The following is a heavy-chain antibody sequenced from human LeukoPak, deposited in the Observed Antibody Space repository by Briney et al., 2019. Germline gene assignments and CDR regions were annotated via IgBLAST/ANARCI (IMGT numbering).Heavy chain of an antibody. CDR1: GFTFSIYA. J-gene: IGHJ4*02. Sequence: PGGSLRLSCAASGFTFSIYAMSWVRQAPGRGLEWVSAISSGGGSTYYADSVKGRFTISRDNSKNTLYLQMNSLRAEDTAVYYCAKEPLYGSGSYFDYWGQGTLVTVSS. CDR2: ISSGGGST. CDR3: AKEPLYGSGSYFDY. D-gene: IGHD3-10*01. V-gene: IGHV3-23*01.